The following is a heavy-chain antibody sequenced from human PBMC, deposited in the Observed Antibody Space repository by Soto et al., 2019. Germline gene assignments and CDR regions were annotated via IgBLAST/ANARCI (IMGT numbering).Heavy chain of an antibody. V-gene: IGHV3-30-3*01. CDR2: ISYDGSNK. Sequence: QVQLVESGGGVVQPGRSLRLSCAASGFTFSSYAMHWVRQAPGKGLEWVAVISYDGSNKYYADSVKGRFTISRDNSKNPLYLQMNSLRAEDTAVYYCARDDAGVFFAFDIWGQGTMVTVSS. CDR3: ARDDAGVFFAFDI. J-gene: IGHJ3*02. CDR1: GFTFSSYA. D-gene: IGHD3-10*01.